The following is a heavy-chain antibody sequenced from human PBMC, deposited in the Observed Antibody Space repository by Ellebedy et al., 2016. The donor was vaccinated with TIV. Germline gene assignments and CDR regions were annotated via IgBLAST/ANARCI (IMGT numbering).Heavy chain of an antibody. D-gene: IGHD4-17*01. Sequence: GESLKISCAASGFTVSSNYMSWVRQAPGKGLEWVSVIYSGGNIDYADSVEGRFTISRDNSKNTLYLQMNSLRVEDTAVYYCARVLGGDYTLDYWGQGTLVTVSS. CDR1: GFTVSSNY. CDR3: ARVLGGDYTLDY. CDR2: IYSGGNI. V-gene: IGHV3-53*01. J-gene: IGHJ4*02.